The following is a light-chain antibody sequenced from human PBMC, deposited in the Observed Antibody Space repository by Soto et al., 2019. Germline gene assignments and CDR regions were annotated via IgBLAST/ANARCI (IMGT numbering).Light chain of an antibody. Sequence: DIQMTQSPSTLSASVGDKVTITCRASQSISSWLAWYQQKPGKAPKPLIYDASSLESGVPSRFSGSGSGTEFTLTISSLQPDDFATYYRQQYNSYSPRTFGQGTKVDIK. CDR2: DAS. V-gene: IGKV1-5*01. CDR1: QSISSW. CDR3: QQYNSYSPRT. J-gene: IGKJ1*01.